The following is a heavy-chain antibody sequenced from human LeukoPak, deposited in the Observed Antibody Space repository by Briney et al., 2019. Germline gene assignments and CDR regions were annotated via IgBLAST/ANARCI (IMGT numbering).Heavy chain of an antibody. CDR3: ARVIAAGVEGDY. D-gene: IGHD6-13*01. CDR1: GGSFSGYY. Sequence: SETLSLTCAVYGGSFSGYYWSWIRQPPGKGLEWIGEINHSGSTNYNPSLKSRVTISVDTSKNQFSLKLSSVTAADTAVYYCARVIAAGVEGDYCGHGTLVTESS. CDR2: INHSGST. J-gene: IGHJ4*01. V-gene: IGHV4-34*01.